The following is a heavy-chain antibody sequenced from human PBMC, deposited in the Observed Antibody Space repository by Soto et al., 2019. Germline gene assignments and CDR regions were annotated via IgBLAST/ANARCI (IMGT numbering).Heavy chain of an antibody. J-gene: IGHJ4*02. CDR2: IIPIFGTA. CDR3: ARLEGSGSYFDY. CDR1: GGTFSSYA. V-gene: IGHV1-69*12. Sequence: QVQLVQSGAEVKKPGSSVKVSCKASGGTFSSYAISWVRQAPGHGLEGMGGIIPIFGTANYAQKFQGRVTSTADESTSTAYMELSSLRSEHKAVYYCARLEGSGSYFDYWGQGTLVTVS. D-gene: IGHD3-10*01.